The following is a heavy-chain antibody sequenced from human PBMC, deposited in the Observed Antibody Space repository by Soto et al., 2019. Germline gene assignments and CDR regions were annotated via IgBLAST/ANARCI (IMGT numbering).Heavy chain of an antibody. V-gene: IGHV4-4*07. D-gene: IGHD3-3*01. CDR1: GGYISNYY. Sequence: PLETLSLTCTVAGGYISNYYCSWIRKPAGKGLEWIGRIDTSGSTNYNPSLKSRVTMSVDTSKQEFSLKLSSVTAADTALYYCARGGQDFWSGPFDYWGRGALVTVSS. CDR3: ARGGQDFWSGPFDY. CDR2: IDTSGST. J-gene: IGHJ4*02.